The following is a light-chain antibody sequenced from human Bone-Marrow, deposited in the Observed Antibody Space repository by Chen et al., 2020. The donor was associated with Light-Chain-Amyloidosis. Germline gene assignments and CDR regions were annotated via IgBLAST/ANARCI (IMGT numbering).Light chain of an antibody. Sequence: SYVLTQPSSVSVAPGQTATIACGGNNIGSTSVHWYQQTPGHAPLLVVYDDSDRPSGIPERLSGSNSGNTATLTISRVAAGDEADYYCQVWDRSSDRPVFGGGTKLTVL. J-gene: IGLJ3*02. V-gene: IGLV3-21*02. CDR2: DDS. CDR3: QVWDRSSDRPV. CDR1: NIGSTS.